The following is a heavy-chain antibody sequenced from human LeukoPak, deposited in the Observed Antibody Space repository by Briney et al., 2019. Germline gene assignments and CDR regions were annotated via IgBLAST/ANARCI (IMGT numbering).Heavy chain of an antibody. Sequence: PSETLSLTCAVYGGSFSGYYWSWIRQPPGKGLEWIGEINHSGSTNYNPSLKSRVTISVDTSKNQFSLKLSSVTAADTAVYYCARVVAARRTFDYWGQGTLVTVSS. D-gene: IGHD6-6*01. J-gene: IGHJ4*02. CDR2: INHSGST. CDR1: GGSFSGYY. CDR3: ARVVAARRTFDY. V-gene: IGHV4-34*01.